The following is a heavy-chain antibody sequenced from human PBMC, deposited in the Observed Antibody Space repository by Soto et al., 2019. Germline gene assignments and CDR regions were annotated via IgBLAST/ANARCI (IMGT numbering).Heavy chain of an antibody. Sequence: PSETLSLTCNVSGGSISSSSYYWGWIRQPPGKGLEWIGHIFHTGSTYYNPSLKSRVTISVDTSKNQFSLKLSSVTATDTAVYYCARRRIVVTTNFDYWGQGTLVTASS. J-gene: IGHJ4*02. CDR3: ARRRIVVTTNFDY. D-gene: IGHD1-26*01. CDR2: IFHTGST. CDR1: GGSISSSSYY. V-gene: IGHV4-39*01.